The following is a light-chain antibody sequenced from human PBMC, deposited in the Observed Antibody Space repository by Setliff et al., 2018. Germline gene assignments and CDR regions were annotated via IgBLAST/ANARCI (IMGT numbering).Light chain of an antibody. V-gene: IGLV2-14*01. CDR1: IANVGYLNY. Sequence: QSVLTQPASVSGSTGQSNTISCTGTIANVGYLNYVSWYQQHPGKAPKLIIYEVATRASGVSDRFSGSKSGSTASLTISGVQTEDEADYYCNSYTPSGIILFGRGTKVTVL. CDR3: NSYTPSGIIL. CDR2: EVA. J-gene: IGLJ2*01.